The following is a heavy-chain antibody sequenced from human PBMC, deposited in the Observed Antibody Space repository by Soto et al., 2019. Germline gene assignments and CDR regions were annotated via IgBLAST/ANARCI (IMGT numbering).Heavy chain of an antibody. V-gene: IGHV4-31*03. D-gene: IGHD1-26*01. J-gene: IGHJ3*02. CDR2: IYYSGST. Sequence: QVQLQESGPGLVKPSQTLSLTCTVSGGSISSGGYYWSWIRQHPGKGLEWIGYIYYSGSTYYNPSLKIRVTISVDTSKNQFSLKLSSLTTADTAVYYCASKSGEEEDAFNIWGQATMVTVSS. CDR3: ASKSGEEEDAFNI. CDR1: GGSISSGGYY.